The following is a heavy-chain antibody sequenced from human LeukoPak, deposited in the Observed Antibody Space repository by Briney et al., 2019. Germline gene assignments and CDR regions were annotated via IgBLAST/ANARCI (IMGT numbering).Heavy chain of an antibody. V-gene: IGHV1-69*05. Sequence: ASVKVSCKASGGTFSSYAISWVRQAPGQGLEWMGGIIPIFGTANYAQKFQGRVTIATDESTSTAYMELSSLRSEDTAVYYCARVNRDYGSGMYWFDPWGQGTLVTVSS. J-gene: IGHJ5*02. D-gene: IGHD3-10*01. CDR3: ARVNRDYGSGMYWFDP. CDR1: GGTFSSYA. CDR2: IIPIFGTA.